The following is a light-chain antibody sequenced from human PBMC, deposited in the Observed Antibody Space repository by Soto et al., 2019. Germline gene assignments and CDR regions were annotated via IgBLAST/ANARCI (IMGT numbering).Light chain of an antibody. V-gene: IGKV3-15*01. J-gene: IGKJ1*01. CDR2: GAS. Sequence: EIVMAQSPAALSVSPGERATLCCRASQSVSSNLAWYQQKPGQAPRLLIYGASTRATGIPARFSGSGSGTEFTLTISSLQSEDFAVYYCQQYNNWPWTFGQGTKVDI. CDR1: QSVSSN. CDR3: QQYNNWPWT.